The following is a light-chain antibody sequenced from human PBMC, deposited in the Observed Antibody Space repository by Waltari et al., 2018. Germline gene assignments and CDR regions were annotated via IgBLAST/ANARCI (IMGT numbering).Light chain of an antibody. Sequence: SFELTQTSSLSVSPGQTVRISCSGDVLANKYARWFQQTPGQAPVLIIFRDTVRPSGLPERFSGASSGTTAPLIIRGAQVEDEGDYYCYAAADNNLGVFGGGTKVTVL. CDR3: YAAADNNLGV. V-gene: IGLV3-27*01. CDR2: RDT. CDR1: VLANKY. J-gene: IGLJ2*01.